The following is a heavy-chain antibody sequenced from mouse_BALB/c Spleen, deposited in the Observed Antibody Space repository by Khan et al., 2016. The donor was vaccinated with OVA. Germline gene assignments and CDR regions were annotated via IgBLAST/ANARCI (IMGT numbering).Heavy chain of an antibody. CDR3: ARDSYGNWYFDV. Sequence: EVQLQESGPDLVKPSQSLSLTCTVTGYSFTSGYSWHWIRQFPGNKLQWMGYIHYSGSTNFTPSLKSRLSITRDTSKNQFFLQLNSVTTEDTATYYCARDSYGNWYFDVWGAGTTVTVSS. V-gene: IGHV3-1*02. J-gene: IGHJ1*01. D-gene: IGHD1-2*01. CDR2: IHYSGST. CDR1: GYSFTSGYS.